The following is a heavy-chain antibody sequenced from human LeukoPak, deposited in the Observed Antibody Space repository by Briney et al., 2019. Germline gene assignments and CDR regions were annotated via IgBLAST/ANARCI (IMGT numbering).Heavy chain of an antibody. V-gene: IGHV1-46*01. CDR2: IYPRDGST. CDR3: ARDQEGFDY. Sequence: ASVKVSCKASGYTFTSYYMHWVRQAPGQGLEWMGMIYPRDGSTGYAQKFQGRVTVTRDTSTSTVHMELSGLRSEDTAVYYCARDQEGFDYWGQGTPVTVSS. CDR1: GYTFTSYY. J-gene: IGHJ4*02.